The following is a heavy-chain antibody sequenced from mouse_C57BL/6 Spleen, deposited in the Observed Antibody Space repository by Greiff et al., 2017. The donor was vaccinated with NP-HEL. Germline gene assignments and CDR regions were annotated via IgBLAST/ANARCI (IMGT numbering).Heavy chain of an antibody. Sequence: VQLQQSGAELVMPGASVKLSCKASGYTFTSYWMHWVKQRPGQGLEWIGEIDPSDSNNNYNQKFKGKSTLTVDKSASTAYMKLSSLTSEDSAVYYCARVGTAAYYFDYWGQGTTLTVSS. V-gene: IGHV1-69*01. D-gene: IGHD3-3*01. J-gene: IGHJ2*01. CDR2: IDPSDSNN. CDR1: GYTFTSYW. CDR3: ARVGTAAYYFDY.